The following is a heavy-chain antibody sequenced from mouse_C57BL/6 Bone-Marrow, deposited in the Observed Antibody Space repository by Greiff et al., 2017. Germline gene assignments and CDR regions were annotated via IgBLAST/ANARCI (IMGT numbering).Heavy chain of an antibody. CDR2: ISYDGSN. Sequence: LMESGPGLVKPSQSLSLTCSVTGYSITSGYYWNWIRQFPGNKLEWMGYISYDGSNNYNPSLKNRISITRDTSKNQFFLKLKSVTTEDTATYYCARDRGTGTLDYWGQGTTLTVSS. CDR1: GYSITSGYY. J-gene: IGHJ2*01. CDR3: ARDRGTGTLDY. V-gene: IGHV3-6*01. D-gene: IGHD4-1*01.